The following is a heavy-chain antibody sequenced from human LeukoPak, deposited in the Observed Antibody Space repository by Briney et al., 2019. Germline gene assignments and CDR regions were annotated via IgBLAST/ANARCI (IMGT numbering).Heavy chain of an antibody. CDR3: ARRTRYYDFWSGPLIY. CDR1: GGSISSSSYY. V-gene: IGHV4-39*01. Sequence: PSETLSLTCTVSGGSISSSSYYWGWIRQPPGKGLEWIGSIYYSGSTYYNPSLKSRVTISVDTSKNQFSLKLSSVTAADTAVYYCARRTRYYDFWSGPLIYWGQGTLVTVSS. D-gene: IGHD3-3*01. J-gene: IGHJ4*02. CDR2: IYYSGST.